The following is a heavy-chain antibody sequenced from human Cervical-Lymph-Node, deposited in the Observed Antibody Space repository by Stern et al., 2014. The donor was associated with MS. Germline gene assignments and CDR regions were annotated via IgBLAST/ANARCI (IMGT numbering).Heavy chain of an antibody. Sequence: VQLVQSGAEVEKPGASVKVSCKASGYIFTDYYLHWARQAPGQGLEGMGRINPKSGGTSYAQSFQGRVTLTRDTSITTAYMDLSRLTSDDTAVYYCTRALRIADRPSPGGHWFDPWGQGTLVIVSS. CDR3: TRALRIADRPSPGGHWFDP. CDR2: INPKSGGT. V-gene: IGHV1-2*02. J-gene: IGHJ5*02. D-gene: IGHD6-6*01. CDR1: GYIFTDYY.